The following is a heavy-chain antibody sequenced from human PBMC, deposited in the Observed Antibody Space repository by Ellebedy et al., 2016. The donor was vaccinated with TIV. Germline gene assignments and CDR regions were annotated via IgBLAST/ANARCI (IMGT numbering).Heavy chain of an antibody. CDR1: GFSFSTYT. J-gene: IGHJ4*02. CDR3: ARPRSSGSGSFGSFDY. D-gene: IGHD3-10*01. CDR2: ISYDGTSQ. Sequence: GESLKISCAASGFSFSTYTMHWVRQTPGEGPEWVAVISYDGTSQYYADSVKGRLTISRDNSDNTLFLHMNSLRVDDSAVYYCARPRSSGSGSFGSFDYWGQGALVTVSS. V-gene: IGHV3-30*01.